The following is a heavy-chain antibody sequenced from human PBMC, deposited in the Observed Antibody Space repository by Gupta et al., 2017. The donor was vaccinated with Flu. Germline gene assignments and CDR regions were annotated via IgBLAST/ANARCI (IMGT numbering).Heavy chain of an antibody. CDR2: FSGSGSST. CDR3: AKAGDSSGYTNRFFDY. D-gene: IGHD3-22*01. CDR1: GFAFSSYG. Sequence: EVQLLESGGDLVQPGGSLRLSCAASGFAFSSYGMSWVRQAPGKGLEWVSAFSGSGSSTYYADPVKGRFTISRDNSKNTLYLQMNSLRAEDTAVYFCAKAGDSSGYTNRFFDYWGQGTLVTVSS. V-gene: IGHV3-23*01. J-gene: IGHJ4*02.